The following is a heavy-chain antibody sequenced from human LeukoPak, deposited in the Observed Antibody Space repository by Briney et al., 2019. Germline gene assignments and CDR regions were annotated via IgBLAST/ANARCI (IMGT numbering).Heavy chain of an antibody. D-gene: IGHD4-17*01. J-gene: IGHJ4*02. CDR3: ARGDFHDDYGDYPFHY. CDR1: GGTFSSYA. V-gene: IGHV1-69*05. Sequence: SVKVSCKASGGTFSSYAISWVRQAPGQGLEWMGRIIPIFGTANYAQKFQGRVTITTDESTSTAYMELSSLRSEDTAVYYCARGDFHDDYGDYPFHYWGQGNLVTVSS. CDR2: IIPIFGTA.